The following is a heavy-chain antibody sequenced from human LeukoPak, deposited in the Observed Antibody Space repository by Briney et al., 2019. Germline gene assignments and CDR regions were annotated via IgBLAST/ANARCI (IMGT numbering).Heavy chain of an antibody. V-gene: IGHV4-34*01. CDR2: INHSGST. CDR1: GGSFSGYY. Sequence: PSETLSLTCAVYGGSFSGYYWSWIRQPPGKGLEWIREINHSGSTNYNPSLKSRVTISVDTSKNQFSLKLSSVTAADTAVYYCARGVLLWFGELSDWFDPWGQGTLLTVSS. D-gene: IGHD3-10*01. J-gene: IGHJ5*02. CDR3: ARGVLLWFGELSDWFDP.